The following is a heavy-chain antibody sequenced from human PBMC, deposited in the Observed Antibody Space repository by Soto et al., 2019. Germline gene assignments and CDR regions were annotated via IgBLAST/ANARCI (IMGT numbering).Heavy chain of an antibody. CDR1: GFTFSHYV. D-gene: IGHD6-13*01. CDR2: ISGSGSSV. J-gene: IGHJ4*02. Sequence: EVELLESGGGLVRPGGSLRLSCAASGFTFSHYVLSWVRQSPERGLEWVSSISGSGSSVYVADSVRGRFIMSRDLSTNTVSLQMNSLRAEDTAVYYCARGDGTGLYRSGWSPQFWGQGTLLTVSS. V-gene: IGHV3-23*01. CDR3: ARGDGTGLYRSGWSPQF.